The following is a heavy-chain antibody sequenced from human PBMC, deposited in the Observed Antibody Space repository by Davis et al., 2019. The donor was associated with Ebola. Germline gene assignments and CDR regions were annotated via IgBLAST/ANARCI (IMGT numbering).Heavy chain of an antibody. V-gene: IGHV4-34*01. CDR3: VRASDGDYFFDY. CDR1: GGSFSGYY. D-gene: IGHD4-17*01. J-gene: IGHJ4*02. Sequence: SETLSLTCAVYGGSFSGYYWSWIRQPPGKGLEWIGEINHSGSTNYNPSLKSRVTISVDTSKNQFSLKLSSVTAADTATYFCVRASDGDYFFDYWGQGTLITISS. CDR2: INHSGST.